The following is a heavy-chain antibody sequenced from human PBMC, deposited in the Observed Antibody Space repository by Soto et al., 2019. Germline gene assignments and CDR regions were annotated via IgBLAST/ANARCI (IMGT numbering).Heavy chain of an antibody. CDR3: ARDRGYCSGGSCYFLTWFDP. D-gene: IGHD2-15*01. CDR2: TYYSGST. CDR1: GGSISSYY. J-gene: IGHJ5*02. Sequence: PSETLSLTCTVSGGSISSYYWSWIRQPPGKGLEWIGSTYYSGSTNYNPSLKSRVTISVDTSKNQFSLKLSSVTAADTAVYYCARDRGYCSGGSCYFLTWFDPWGQGTLVTVSS. V-gene: IGHV4-59*01.